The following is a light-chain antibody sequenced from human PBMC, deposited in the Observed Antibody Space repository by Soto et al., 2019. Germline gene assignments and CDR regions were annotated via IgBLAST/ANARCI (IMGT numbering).Light chain of an antibody. Sequence: DIQMTQSPSSLSASVGDRVTITCRASQSISIYLNWYQQTPGKAPKLLIYGASTLQSGVPSRFSGSGSGTDFTLTISRLQPEDFATYYCQQTSSPPWTFGQVTKVEIK. CDR3: QQTSSPPWT. V-gene: IGKV1-39*01. CDR2: GAS. CDR1: QSISIY. J-gene: IGKJ1*01.